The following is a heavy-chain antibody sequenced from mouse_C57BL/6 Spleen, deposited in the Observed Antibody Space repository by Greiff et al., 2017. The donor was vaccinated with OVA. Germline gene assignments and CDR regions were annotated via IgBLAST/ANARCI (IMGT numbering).Heavy chain of an antibody. V-gene: IGHV8-12*01. CDR2: IYWDDDK. Sequence: VKLMESGPGILQSSQTLSLTCSFSGFSLSTSGMGVSWIRPPSGKGLEWLAHIYWDDDKRYNPSLKSRPTISKDTSRNQVYLKITSVDTADTATYYGARSSEVHYDYDGGFADWGKGTLVTVSA. D-gene: IGHD2-4*01. J-gene: IGHJ3*01. CDR3: ARSSEVHYDYDGGFAD. CDR1: GFSLSTSGMG.